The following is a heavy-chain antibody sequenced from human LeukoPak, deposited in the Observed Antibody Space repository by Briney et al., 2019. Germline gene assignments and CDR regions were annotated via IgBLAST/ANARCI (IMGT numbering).Heavy chain of an antibody. V-gene: IGHV4-39*01. Sequence: SQTLSLTCTVSGGSISSGGYYWGWIRQPPGKGLEWIGSIYYSGSTYYNPSLKSRVTISVDTSKNQFSLKLSSVTAADTAVYYCATHVVVAANSNWFDPWGQGTLVTVSS. CDR2: IYYSGST. J-gene: IGHJ5*02. CDR3: ATHVVVAANSNWFDP. D-gene: IGHD2-15*01. CDR1: GGSISSGGYY.